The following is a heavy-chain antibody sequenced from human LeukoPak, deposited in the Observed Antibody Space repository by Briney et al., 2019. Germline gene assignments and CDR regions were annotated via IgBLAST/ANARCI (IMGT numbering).Heavy chain of an antibody. V-gene: IGHV3-23*01. CDR3: AKDRFCSGGSCYADY. CDR2: ISGSGSST. Sequence: GGSLRLSCAASGFALNSYSLTWVRQAPGKGLEWVSGISGSGSSTYYADSVKGRFTISRDNSKNTLYLQMNSLRAEDTAVYYCAKDRFCSGGSCYADYWGQGSLVTVSS. D-gene: IGHD2-15*01. CDR1: GFALNSYS. J-gene: IGHJ4*02.